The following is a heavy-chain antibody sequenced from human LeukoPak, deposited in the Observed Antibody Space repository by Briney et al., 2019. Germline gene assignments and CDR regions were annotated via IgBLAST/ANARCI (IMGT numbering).Heavy chain of an antibody. CDR3: ARVGKLRYFDWLLYDYYYYMDV. V-gene: IGHV1-18*01. J-gene: IGHJ6*03. CDR2: ISAYNGNT. CDR1: GYTFTSYG. D-gene: IGHD3-9*01. Sequence: ASVKVSCKASGYTFTSYGISWVRQAPGQGLEWMGWISAYNGNTNYAQKLQGRVTMTTDTSTSTAYMELRSLRSDDTAVYYCARVGKLRYFDWLLYDYYYYMDVWGKGTTVTISS.